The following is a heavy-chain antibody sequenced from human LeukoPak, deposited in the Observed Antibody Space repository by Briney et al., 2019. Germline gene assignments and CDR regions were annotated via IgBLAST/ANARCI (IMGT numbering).Heavy chain of an antibody. CDR3: ARAATRITIFGVVVNWFDP. CDR2: IIPILGIA. D-gene: IGHD3-3*01. V-gene: IGHV1-69*04. CDR1: GGTFSSYA. J-gene: IGHJ5*02. Sequence: SVKVSCKASGGTFSSYAISWVRQAPGQGLEWLGRIIPILGIANYAQKFQGRVTITADKSTSTAYMELSSLRSEDTAVYYCARAATRITIFGVVVNWFDPWGQGTLVTVSS.